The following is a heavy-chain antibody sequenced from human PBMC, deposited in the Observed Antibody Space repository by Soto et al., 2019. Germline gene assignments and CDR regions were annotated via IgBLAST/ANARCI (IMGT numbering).Heavy chain of an antibody. V-gene: IGHV4-59*01. CDR1: CGSIGSYH. D-gene: IGHD4-17*01. CDR3: ARDTVLTGMFDF. Sequence: SETLSLTCTVSCGSIGSYHWSWVRQPPGKGLEWIASVYYTGTTNYNPSLGSRVTISIDAPENQISLKLTSVTAADTAFYYCARDTVLTGMFDFWGQGTLVTVSS. CDR2: VYYTGTT. J-gene: IGHJ4*02.